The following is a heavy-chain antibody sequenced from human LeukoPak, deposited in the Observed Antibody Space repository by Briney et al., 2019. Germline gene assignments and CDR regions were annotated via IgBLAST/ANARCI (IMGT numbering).Heavy chain of an antibody. V-gene: IGHV3-21*04. D-gene: IGHD2-21*02. Sequence: GGSLRLSCAASGFTLSNYSMNWVRQAPGKGLEWVAFISSSSSYIFYADSLKGRFTISRDNSKNTLFLQLNSLRAEDSAVYYCAKGGHDFNPFYWWGQGTLVTVSS. CDR2: ISSSSSYI. CDR1: GFTLSNYS. CDR3: AKGGHDFNPFYW. J-gene: IGHJ4*02.